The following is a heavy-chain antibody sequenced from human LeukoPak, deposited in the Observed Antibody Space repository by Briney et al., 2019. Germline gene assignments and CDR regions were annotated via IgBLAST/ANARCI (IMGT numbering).Heavy chain of an antibody. CDR1: GGSISSGSYY. D-gene: IGHD6-19*01. V-gene: IGHV4-61*02. Sequence: SQTLSLTCTVSGGSISSGSYYWSWIRQPAGKGLEWIGRIYTSGSTNYNPSLKSRVTISVDTSKNQFSLKLSSVTAADTAVYYCASGTGSVGQWLDYYYYYMDVRGKGTTVTISS. CDR2: IYTSGST. CDR3: ASGTGSVGQWLDYYYYYMDV. J-gene: IGHJ6*03.